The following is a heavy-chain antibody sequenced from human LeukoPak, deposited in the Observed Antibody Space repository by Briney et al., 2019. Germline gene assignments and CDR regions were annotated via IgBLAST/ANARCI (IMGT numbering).Heavy chain of an antibody. CDR3: ARGIIVGATWGENDNWFDP. CDR2: IYYSGNT. D-gene: IGHD1-26*01. J-gene: IGHJ5*02. Sequence: ETLSLTCAVYGGSFSGYYWSWIRQPPGKGLEWIGYIYYSGNTNYNHSLKSRVTISVDTSKNQFSLKLSSVTAADTAVYYCARGIIVGATWGENDNWFDPWGQGTLVTVSS. CDR1: GGSFSGYY. V-gene: IGHV4-59*01.